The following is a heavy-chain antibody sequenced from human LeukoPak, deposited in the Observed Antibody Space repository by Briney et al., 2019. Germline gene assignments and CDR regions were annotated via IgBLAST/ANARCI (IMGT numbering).Heavy chain of an antibody. Sequence: SETLSLTCAVYGGSFSGYYWSWIRQPPGKGLEWNGEINHSGSTNYNPSLKSRVTISVDTSKNQFSLKLSSVTAADTAVYYCARVRGSQGIAARKYYYYYMDVWGKGTTVTVSS. J-gene: IGHJ6*03. CDR3: ARVRGSQGIAARKYYYYYMDV. V-gene: IGHV4-34*01. CDR2: INHSGST. D-gene: IGHD6-6*01. CDR1: GGSFSGYY.